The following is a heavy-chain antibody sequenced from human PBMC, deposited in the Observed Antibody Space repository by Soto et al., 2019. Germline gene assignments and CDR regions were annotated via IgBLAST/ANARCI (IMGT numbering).Heavy chain of an antibody. V-gene: IGHV1-2*02. J-gene: IGHJ4*02. CDR1: GYTFSGHY. CDR2: INANSGDT. CDR3: ARGGALDGTSPPFNH. D-gene: IGHD6-19*01. Sequence: ASVKVSCKASGYTFSGHYMHWIRQAPGQGPEWLGWINANSGDTDRAPKFQDRLTMTRDTSISTAYMELRRLRSDDTAVYYCARGGALDGTSPPFNHWGQGTLVTVSS.